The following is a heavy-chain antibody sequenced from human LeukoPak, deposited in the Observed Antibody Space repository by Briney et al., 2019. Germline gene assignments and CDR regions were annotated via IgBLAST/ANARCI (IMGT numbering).Heavy chain of an antibody. CDR2: ISSSSSYI. D-gene: IGHD6-13*01. J-gene: IGHJ4*02. CDR1: GFTFSSYS. CDR3: ARDAPTIAAAGTARDY. Sequence: GGPLRLSCAASGFTFSSYSMNWVRQAPGKGLEWVSSISSSSSYIYYADSVKGRFTISRDNAKNSLYLQMNSLRAEDTAVYYCARDAPTIAAAGTARDYWGQGTLVTVSS. V-gene: IGHV3-21*01.